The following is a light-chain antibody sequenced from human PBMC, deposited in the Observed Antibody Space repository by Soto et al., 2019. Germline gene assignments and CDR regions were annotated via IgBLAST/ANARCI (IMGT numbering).Light chain of an antibody. CDR3: QQYDYWPT. CDR1: QNVNSN. CDR2: GAS. J-gene: IGKJ1*01. V-gene: IGKV3-15*01. Sequence: IMLTQSPGTLSVSPGERVTLSCRASQNVNSNLAWYQQKPGQAPRLLIHGASTRATGIPVRFSGSGSGTEFTLTISSVQSEDVAVYSCQQYDYWPTFGQGTKVEIK.